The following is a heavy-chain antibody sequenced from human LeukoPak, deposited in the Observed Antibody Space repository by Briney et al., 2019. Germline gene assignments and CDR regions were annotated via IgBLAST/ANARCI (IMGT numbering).Heavy chain of an antibody. CDR2: ISWDGGST. V-gene: IGHV3-43*01. CDR1: GFTFDDYT. Sequence: GGSLRLSCAASGFTFDDYTMHWVRQAPGKGLEWVSLISWDGGSTYYADSVKGRFTISRDNSKNSLYLQMNSLRTEDTALYYCAKAAGAIWYYHYMDVWGKGTTVTVSS. CDR3: AKAAGAIWYYHYMDV. D-gene: IGHD1-26*01. J-gene: IGHJ6*03.